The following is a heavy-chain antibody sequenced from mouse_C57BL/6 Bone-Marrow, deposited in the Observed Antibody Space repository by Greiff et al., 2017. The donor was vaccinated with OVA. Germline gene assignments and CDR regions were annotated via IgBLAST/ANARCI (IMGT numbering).Heavy chain of an antibody. V-gene: IGHV3-6*01. CDR3: ASYYGSSHWYFDV. D-gene: IGHD1-1*01. CDR1: GYSITSGYY. Sequence: ESGPGLVKPSQSLSLTCSVTGYSITSGYYWNWIRQFPGNKLEWMGYISYDGSNNYNPSLKNRISITRDTSKNQFFLKLNSVTTEDTATYYCASYYGSSHWYFDVWGTGTTVTVSS. J-gene: IGHJ1*03. CDR2: ISYDGSN.